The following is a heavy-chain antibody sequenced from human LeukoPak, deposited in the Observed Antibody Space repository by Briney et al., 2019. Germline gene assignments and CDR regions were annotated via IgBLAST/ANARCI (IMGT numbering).Heavy chain of an antibody. J-gene: IGHJ4*02. CDR1: GGSISSYY. D-gene: IGHD6-19*01. V-gene: IGHV4-59*08. CDR2: IYYSGST. CDR3: ARHATSGIAVAVDHFDY. Sequence: SETLSLTCTVSGGSISSYYWSWIRQPPGKGLEWIGYIYYSGSTNYNPSLKSRVIISVDTSKNQFSLKLSSVTAADTAVYYCARHATSGIAVAVDHFDYWGQGTLVTVSS.